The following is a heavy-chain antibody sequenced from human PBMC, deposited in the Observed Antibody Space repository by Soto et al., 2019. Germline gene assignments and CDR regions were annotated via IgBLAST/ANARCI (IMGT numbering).Heavy chain of an antibody. V-gene: IGHV3-30*18. J-gene: IGHJ4*02. Sequence: QVQLVESGGGVAQPGRSLRLSCAASGFTFSSYGMHWVRQAPGKGLEWVAVISYDGSNKYYADSVKGRFTISRDNSKNTLYLQMNSLRAEDTAVYYCAKDDFGGGGDYWGQGTLVTVSS. CDR2: ISYDGSNK. CDR1: GFTFSSYG. D-gene: IGHD3-16*01. CDR3: AKDDFGGGGDY.